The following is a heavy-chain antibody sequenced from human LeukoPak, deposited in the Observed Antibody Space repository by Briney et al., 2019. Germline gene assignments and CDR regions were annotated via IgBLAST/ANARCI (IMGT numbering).Heavy chain of an antibody. V-gene: IGHV3-74*01. D-gene: IGHD5-24*01. CDR2: INNDGSYI. CDR1: GFTFSPAW. J-gene: IGHJ4*02. Sequence: GGSLRLSCAASGFTFSPAWMHWVRQAPGKGLEWVSRINNDGSYINYADSVKGRFTISRDNAKNTLSLQMNSLRAEDTAVYFCARDGSAYNFDYWGQGVLATVSS. CDR3: ARDGSAYNFDY.